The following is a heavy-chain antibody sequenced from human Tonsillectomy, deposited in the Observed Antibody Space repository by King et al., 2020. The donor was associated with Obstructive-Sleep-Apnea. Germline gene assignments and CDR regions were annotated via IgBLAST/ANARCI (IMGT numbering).Heavy chain of an antibody. CDR2: IYYSGST. Sequence: QLQESGPGLVKPSETLSLTCTVSGGSISSYYWSWIRQPPGKGLEWIWYIYYSGSTNYNPSLKSRVTISVDTSKNQFSLKLSSVSAADTAVYYCARTLSIAAAGTGWYFDLWGRGTLVTVSS. CDR1: GGSISSYY. CDR3: ARTLSIAAAGTGWYFDL. J-gene: IGHJ2*01. D-gene: IGHD6-13*01. V-gene: IGHV4-59*01.